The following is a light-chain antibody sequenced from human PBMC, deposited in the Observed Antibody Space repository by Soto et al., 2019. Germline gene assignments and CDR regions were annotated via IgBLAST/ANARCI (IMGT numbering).Light chain of an antibody. CDR3: HQYCNTPYT. Sequence: EIVLTQSPGTLSLSPGERATLSCRASQGVSSNYLAWYQQKSGQAPRLLLYGTSSRATGIPERFSGSGSGTDFTLTISSLQAEDVAVYYCHQYCNTPYTFGQGTKLEIK. CDR2: GTS. V-gene: IGKV3-20*01. CDR1: QGVSSNY. J-gene: IGKJ2*01.